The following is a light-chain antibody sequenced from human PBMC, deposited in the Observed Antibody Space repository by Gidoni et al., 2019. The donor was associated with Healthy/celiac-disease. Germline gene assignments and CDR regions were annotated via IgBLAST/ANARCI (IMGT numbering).Light chain of an antibody. CDR3: QQRSNWPPT. V-gene: IGKV3-11*01. CDR2: DTS. J-gene: IGKJ4*01. CDR1: QSVSSN. Sequence: IVLTQSPATLSLSPGERATLSCRASQSVSSNLAWYQQKPGQAPRLLIYDTSNRATGIPARFSGSGSGTDFTLTISGLEPEDFAVYYCQQRSNWPPTFGGGTKVEIK.